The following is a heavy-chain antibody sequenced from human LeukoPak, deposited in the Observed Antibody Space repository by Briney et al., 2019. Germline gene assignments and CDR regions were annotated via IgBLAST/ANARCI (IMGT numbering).Heavy chain of an antibody. CDR3: VRRMVGAIRPFDY. Sequence: SETLSLTCTVSGDSISSGDYYWSWIRQPPGRGLEWIGYMYYSGSTYYNPSLKSRVTISKDTSKNQFSLNLSSVTAADTAVYYCVRRMVGAIRPFDYWGQGTLVTVSS. J-gene: IGHJ4*02. CDR1: GDSISSGDYY. V-gene: IGHV4-30-4*01. CDR2: MYYSGST. D-gene: IGHD1-26*01.